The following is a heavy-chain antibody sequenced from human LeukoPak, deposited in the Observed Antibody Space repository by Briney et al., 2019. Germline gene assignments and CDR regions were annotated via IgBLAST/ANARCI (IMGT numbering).Heavy chain of an antibody. CDR3: ARDFEQWLVQGGYYFDY. D-gene: IGHD6-19*01. V-gene: IGHV3-11*04. Sequence: NSGGSLRLSCAASGFTFSDYYMSWIRQAPGKGLEWVSYISSSGSTIYYADSVKGRFTISRDNAKNSLYLQMNSLRAEDTAVYYCARDFEQWLVQGGYYFDYWGQGTLVTVSS. CDR2: ISSSGSTI. CDR1: GFTFSDYY. J-gene: IGHJ4*02.